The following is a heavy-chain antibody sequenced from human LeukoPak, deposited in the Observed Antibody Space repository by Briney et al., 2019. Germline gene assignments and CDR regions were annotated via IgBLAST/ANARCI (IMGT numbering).Heavy chain of an antibody. CDR3: AKGDEIKQPSDFDY. Sequence: GGSLRLSCAASGFTFSSHWMYWVRQAPGKGLVGFSHINPDGSTTNYADSVKGRFTISRDNAKNSLYLQMNSLRAEDTAVYYCAKGDEIKQPSDFDYWGQGTLVTVSS. CDR1: GFTFSSHW. V-gene: IGHV3-74*01. D-gene: IGHD6-13*01. CDR2: INPDGSTT. J-gene: IGHJ4*02.